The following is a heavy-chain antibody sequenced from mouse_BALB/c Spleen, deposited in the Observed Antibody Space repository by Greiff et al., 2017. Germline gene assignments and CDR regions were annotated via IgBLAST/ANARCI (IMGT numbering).Heavy chain of an antibody. CDR3: AKDGSSYKGYAMDY. CDR2: IWRGGST. J-gene: IGHJ4*01. Sequence: QVQLQQSGPSLVQPSQSLSITCTVSGFSLTSYGVHWVRQSPGKGLEWLGVIWRGGSTDYNAAFMSRLSITKDNSKSQVFFKMNSLQADDTAIYYCAKDGSSYKGYAMDYWGQGTSVTVSS. D-gene: IGHD1-1*01. CDR1: GFSLTSYG. V-gene: IGHV2-5-1*01.